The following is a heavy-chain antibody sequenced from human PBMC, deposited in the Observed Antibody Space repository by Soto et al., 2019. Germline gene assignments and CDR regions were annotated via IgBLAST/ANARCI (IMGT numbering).Heavy chain of an antibody. V-gene: IGHV4-61*01. CDR2: IYYSGSA. CDR3: ARVPLAAAGTFDY. D-gene: IGHD6-13*01. J-gene: IGHJ4*02. CDR1: GGSVSSGSYY. Sequence: SETLSLTYTVSGGSVSSGSYYWSWIRQPPGKGLEWIGYIYYSGSANYNPSLKSRVTISVDTSRNQFSLNLSSVTAADTAFYYCARVPLAAAGTFDYWGQGTLVTVSS.